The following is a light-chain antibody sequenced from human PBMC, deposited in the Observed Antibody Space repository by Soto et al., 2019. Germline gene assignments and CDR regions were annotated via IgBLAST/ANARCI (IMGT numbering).Light chain of an antibody. J-gene: IGKJ5*01. CDR2: GAS. Sequence: EIVLTQSPGTLSLSPGERATLSCRASQSVSSSYLAWDQQKPGQAPRLLIYGASSRATGIPDRFSGSGSGTDFTLTISRLEPEDFAVYYCQQFLSSPITFGLGTRLVIK. CDR3: QQFLSSPIT. V-gene: IGKV3-20*01. CDR1: QSVSSSY.